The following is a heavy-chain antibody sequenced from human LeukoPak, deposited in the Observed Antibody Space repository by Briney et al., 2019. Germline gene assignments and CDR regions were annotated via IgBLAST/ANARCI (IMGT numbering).Heavy chain of an antibody. V-gene: IGHV3-23*01. J-gene: IGHJ5*02. CDR2: ISGSGGST. CDR1: GFTFSSYA. D-gene: IGHD3-10*01. Sequence: QTGGSLRLSCAASGFTFSSYAMSWVRQAPGKGLEWVSAISGSGGSTYYADSVKGRFTISRDNSKNTLYLQMNSLRAEDTAVYYCAKDDAGSLFGWFDPWGQGTLVTVSS. CDR3: AKDDAGSLFGWFDP.